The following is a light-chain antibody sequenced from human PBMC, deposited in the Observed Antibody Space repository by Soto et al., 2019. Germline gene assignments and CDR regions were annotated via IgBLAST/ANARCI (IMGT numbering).Light chain of an antibody. CDR3: QQSNSYPLT. V-gene: IGKV1-9*01. CDR2: GAS. Sequence: IELTQSPSSLSASGGDRVTITCRASQSIGSNLAWYLQKPGEAPKLLVYGASTLQGGVPSRFSGSGSGTLFTLTITSLQPEDFATYFCQQSNSYPLTFGGGTQVEIK. CDR1: QSIGSN. J-gene: IGKJ4*01.